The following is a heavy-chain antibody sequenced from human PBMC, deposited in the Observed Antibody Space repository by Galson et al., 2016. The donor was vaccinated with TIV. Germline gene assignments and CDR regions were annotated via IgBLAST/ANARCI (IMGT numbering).Heavy chain of an antibody. D-gene: IGHD2-2*03. V-gene: IGHV1-2*05. Sequence: SVKVSCKASGYTFSHYYLHWVRQAPGQGLEWMGRINPKNGATDYALKFQGRVTMTRDTSISIAYMELSSLRSDDTVVYYCAREMGPGYCDDSSCYGYYGMDVWGQGTTVTVSS. CDR3: AREMGPGYCDDSSCYGYYGMDV. CDR1: GYTFSHYY. J-gene: IGHJ6*02. CDR2: INPKNGAT.